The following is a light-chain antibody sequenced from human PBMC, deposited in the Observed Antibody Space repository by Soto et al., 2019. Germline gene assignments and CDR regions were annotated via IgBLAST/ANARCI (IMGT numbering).Light chain of an antibody. V-gene: IGKV1-39*01. J-gene: IGKJ1*01. CDR1: QSISSY. CDR3: QKYNSYSGK. CDR2: AAS. Sequence: DIQITHSPSSLSASVVDRVTITCLASQSISSYLNWYQQKPGKAPKLLIYAASSLQSGVPSRFSGSGSGTEFTLTISSLQPDDFATYYCQKYNSYSGKFGQGTKVDIK.